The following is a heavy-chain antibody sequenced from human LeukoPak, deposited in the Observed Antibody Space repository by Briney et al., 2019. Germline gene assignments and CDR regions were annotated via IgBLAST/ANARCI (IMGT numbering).Heavy chain of an antibody. CDR2: ISGSGGST. Sequence: SGGSLRLSCAASGFTFSSYAMSWVRQAPGKGLEWVSAISGSGGSTYYADSVKGRFTISRDNAKNSPYLQMNSLRAEDTAVYYCAREILGSSRIFDYWGQGTLVTVSS. J-gene: IGHJ4*02. CDR1: GFTFSSYA. V-gene: IGHV3-23*01. CDR3: AREILGSSRIFDY. D-gene: IGHD6-13*01.